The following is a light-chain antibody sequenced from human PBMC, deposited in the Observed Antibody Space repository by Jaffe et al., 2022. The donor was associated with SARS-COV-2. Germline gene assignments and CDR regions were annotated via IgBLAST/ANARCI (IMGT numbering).Light chain of an antibody. V-gene: IGLV2-14*03. CDR1: TSDVGGYNY. CDR3: SSYTSRKTLL. CDR2: DVS. J-gene: IGLJ2*01. Sequence: QSALTQPASVSGSPGQSITISCTGTTSDVGGYNYVSWYQQHPGKAPKLMISDVSHRPSGVPDRFSGSKSGTAASLTISGLQAEDEADYYCSSYTSRKTLLFGGGTKLTVL.